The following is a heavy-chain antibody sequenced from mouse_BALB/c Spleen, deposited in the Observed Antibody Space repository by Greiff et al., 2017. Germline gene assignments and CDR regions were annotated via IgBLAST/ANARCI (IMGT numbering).Heavy chain of an antibody. V-gene: IGHV6-6*02. CDR3: TRGLYDYDVPFAY. D-gene: IGHD2-4*01. CDR1: GFTFSNYW. Sequence: EVMLVESGGGLVQPGGSMKLSCVASGFTFSNYWMNWVRQSPEKGLEWVAEIRLKSNNYATHYAESVKGRFTISRDDSKSSVYLQMNNLRAEDTGIYYCTRGLYDYDVPFAYWGQGTLVTVSA. CDR2: IRLKSNNYAT. J-gene: IGHJ3*01.